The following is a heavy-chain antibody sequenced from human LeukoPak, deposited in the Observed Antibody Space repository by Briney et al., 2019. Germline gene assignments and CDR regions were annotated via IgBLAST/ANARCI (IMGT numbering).Heavy chain of an antibody. Sequence: SETLSHTCTVSGGSITSYYWSWIRQPPGKGLEWIGYIYYSGSTNYNPSLKSRVTISVDTSKNQFSLKLSSVTAADTAVYYCARDAVYSSSWYYGMDAWGQGTTVTVSS. J-gene: IGHJ6*02. V-gene: IGHV4-59*01. D-gene: IGHD6-13*01. CDR1: GGSITSYY. CDR2: IYYSGST. CDR3: ARDAVYSSSWYYGMDA.